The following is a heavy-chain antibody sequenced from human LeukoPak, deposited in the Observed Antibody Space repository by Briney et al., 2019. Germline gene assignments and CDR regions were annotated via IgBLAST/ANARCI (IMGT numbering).Heavy chain of an antibody. V-gene: IGHV1-69*06. D-gene: IGHD6-13*01. Sequence: ASVKVSCKASGYTFTGYYIHWVRQAPGQGLEWMGGIIPIFGTANYAQKFQGRVTITADKSTSTAYMELSSLRSEDTAVYYCAVHIAAARYYMDVWGKGTTVTVSS. CDR2: IIPIFGTA. CDR3: AVHIAAARYYMDV. CDR1: GYTFTGYY. J-gene: IGHJ6*03.